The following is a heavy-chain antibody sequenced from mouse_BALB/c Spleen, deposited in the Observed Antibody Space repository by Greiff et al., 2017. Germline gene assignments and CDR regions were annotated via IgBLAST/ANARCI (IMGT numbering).Heavy chain of an antibody. V-gene: IGHV5-6*01. CDR2: ISSGGSYT. CDR1: GFTFSSYG. CDR3: ASGGTGDFDY. Sequence: VQLKESGGDLVKPGGSLKLSCAASGFTFSSYGMSWVRQTPDKRLEWVATISSGGSYTYYPDSVKGRFTISRDNAKNTLYLQMSSLKSEDTAMYYCASGGTGDFDYWGQGTTLTVSS. D-gene: IGHD4-1*01. J-gene: IGHJ2*01.